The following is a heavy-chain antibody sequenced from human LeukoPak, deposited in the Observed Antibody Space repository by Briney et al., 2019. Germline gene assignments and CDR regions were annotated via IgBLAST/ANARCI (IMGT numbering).Heavy chain of an antibody. CDR1: GFIFSSYA. J-gene: IGHJ4*02. Sequence: GGSLRLSCAASGFIFSSYAMGWVRQAPGKGLEWVSAISGSGGSTYYADSVKGRFTISRDNSKNTLYLQMNSLRAEDTAVYYCAKGAGITMIVVVFDYWGQGTLVTVSS. V-gene: IGHV3-23*01. CDR2: ISGSGGST. D-gene: IGHD3-22*01. CDR3: AKGAGITMIVVVFDY.